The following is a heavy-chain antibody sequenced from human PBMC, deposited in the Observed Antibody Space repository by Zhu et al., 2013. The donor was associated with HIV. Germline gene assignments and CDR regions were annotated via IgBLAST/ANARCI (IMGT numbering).Heavy chain of an antibody. CDR2: VDPSNGNA. CDR1: GYTFTNDG. D-gene: IGHD5-12*01. V-gene: IGHV1-8*03. Sequence: QVHLVQSGPEVKKPGASVKVSCKASGYTFTNDGINWVRQATGHGLEWMGWVDPSNGNAGYAQKFQGRVTITRNISTSTVYMELSSLRSDDTAVYYCARDPSTKYYTDVWGKGPRSLSP. J-gene: IGHJ6*03. CDR3: ARDPSTKYYTDV.